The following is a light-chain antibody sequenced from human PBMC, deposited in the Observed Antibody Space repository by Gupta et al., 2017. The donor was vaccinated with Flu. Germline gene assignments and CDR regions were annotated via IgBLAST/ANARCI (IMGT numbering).Light chain of an antibody. Sequence: DIVSAAPGERTSLSCRASESLSSSLAWFQQRPGQAPRLLIYGVSIRATGIPPRFSGSGSGTEFTLTISRVESEDVAVYYCKQYNDWPRHTFGQGT. CDR1: ESLSSS. CDR3: KQYNDWPRHT. J-gene: IGKJ2*01. V-gene: IGKV3-15*01. CDR2: GVS.